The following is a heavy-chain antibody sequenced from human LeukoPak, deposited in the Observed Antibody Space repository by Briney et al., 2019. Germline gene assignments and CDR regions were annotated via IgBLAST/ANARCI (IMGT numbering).Heavy chain of an antibody. CDR2: IYYSGST. CDR1: GGTISSGDYY. D-gene: IGHD2-2*01. Sequence: SQTLSLTCTVSGGTISSGDYYWSWIRQPPGKGLEWIGYIYYSGSTYYNPSLKSRVTISVDTSKNQFSLKLSSVTAADTAVYYCARDLLYCSSTSCHNNWFDPWGQGTLVTVSS. V-gene: IGHV4-30-4*08. CDR3: ARDLLYCSSTSCHNNWFDP. J-gene: IGHJ5*02.